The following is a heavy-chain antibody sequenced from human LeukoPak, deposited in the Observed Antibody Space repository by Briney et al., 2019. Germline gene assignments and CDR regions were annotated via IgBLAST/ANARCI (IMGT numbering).Heavy chain of an antibody. CDR2: IYYSGST. J-gene: IGHJ4*02. Sequence: KPSETLSLTCTVFGGSISSSSYYWYWIRQPPGKGLEWIGSIYYSGSTYYNPSLKSRVTISVDTSKNQFSLKLNSVTAADTAVFYCASGEYTYGFPPFDYWGQGTLVTVSS. D-gene: IGHD5-18*01. CDR3: ASGEYTYGFPPFDY. CDR1: GGSISSSSYY. V-gene: IGHV4-39*01.